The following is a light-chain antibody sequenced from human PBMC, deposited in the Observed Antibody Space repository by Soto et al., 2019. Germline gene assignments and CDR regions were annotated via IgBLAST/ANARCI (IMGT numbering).Light chain of an antibody. J-gene: IGLJ7*01. CDR2: AVS. CDR1: SSDVGGYNY. Sequence: QSALTQPRSVSGSPGQSVAISCTGTSSDVGGYNYVSWYQQHPGKAPKLIIYAVSERPSGVPDRFSGSKSGNTASLTISGLQAEDEADYYCCSYAGSNTLFGGGTQLTVL. CDR3: CSYAGSNTL. V-gene: IGLV2-11*01.